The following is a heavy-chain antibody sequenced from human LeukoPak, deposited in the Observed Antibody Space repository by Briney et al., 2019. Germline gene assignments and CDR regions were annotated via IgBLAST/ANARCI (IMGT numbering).Heavy chain of an antibody. CDR1: GFPFSSYS. CDR3: ARTYCGGDCYTYYFDY. Sequence: PGGSLRLSCAASGFPFSSYSMTWVRQAPGKGLEWVANIKPDGTTKFYVDSVKGRFTISRDNAKNSLYLQMNSLRAEDTAVYYCARTYCGGDCYTYYFDYWGQGTLVTVSS. CDR2: IKPDGTTK. D-gene: IGHD2-21*02. J-gene: IGHJ4*02. V-gene: IGHV3-7*01.